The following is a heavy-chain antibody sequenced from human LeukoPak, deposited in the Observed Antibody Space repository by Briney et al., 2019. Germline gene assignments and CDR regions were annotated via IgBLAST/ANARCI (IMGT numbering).Heavy chain of an antibody. J-gene: IGHJ4*02. CDR3: ARGEGRRQWLVGIDY. CDR1: GYTFTSYG. V-gene: IGHV1-18*01. Sequence: GASVKVSCKASGYTFTSYGISWVRQAPGQGLEWMGWISAYNGNTNYAQKLQGRVTMTTDTSTSTAYMELRSLRSDDTAVYYCARGEGRRQWLVGIDYWGQGTLVTVSS. D-gene: IGHD6-19*01. CDR2: ISAYNGNT.